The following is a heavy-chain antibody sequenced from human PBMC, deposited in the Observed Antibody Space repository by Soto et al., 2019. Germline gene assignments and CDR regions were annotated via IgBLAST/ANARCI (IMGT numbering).Heavy chain of an antibody. V-gene: IGHV4-4*07. CDR3: ARQGAAGLGMDV. CDR1: GGSISSYF. Sequence: QVQLQESGPGLVKPSETLSLTCTVSGGSISSYFWSWIRQPAGKGLEWIGRIFTSGSTNYNPSLKSRVTMALDTSKNQFSLSLSSVTAADTAVYYWARQGAAGLGMDVWGQVTTVTVSS. J-gene: IGHJ6*02. CDR2: IFTSGST.